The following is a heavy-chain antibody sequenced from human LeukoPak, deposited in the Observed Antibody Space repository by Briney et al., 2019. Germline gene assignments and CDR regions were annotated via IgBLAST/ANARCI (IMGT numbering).Heavy chain of an antibody. CDR2: ISYSGST. V-gene: IGHV4-59*08. D-gene: IGHD3-22*01. CDR3: VRGYYYDSSGYWVRAFDI. CDR1: GGSISTYC. J-gene: IGHJ3*02. Sequence: PSETLSLTCTVSGGSISTYCWSWTRQPPGKGLEWFGYISYSGSTNYNPSLKSRVTISVDTSKNQFSLKLSSVTAADTAVYYCVRGYYYDSSGYWVRAFDIWGQGTMVTVSS.